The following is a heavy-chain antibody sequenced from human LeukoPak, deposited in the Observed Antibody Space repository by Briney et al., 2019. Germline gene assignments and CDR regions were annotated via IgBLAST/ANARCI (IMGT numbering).Heavy chain of an antibody. CDR1: GGSFNDYY. CDR2: VNHSGRT. D-gene: IGHD4/OR15-4a*01. V-gene: IGHV4-34*01. J-gene: IGHJ4*02. Sequence: PSETLSLTCAVYGGSFNDYYWSWTRQPPGKGLEWIGEVNHSGRTNYNPSLKSRVTISQDTSKNQFSLKPRSVTAADTAVYFCARRGPGATVDYWGQGTLVTVSS. CDR3: ARRGPGATVDY.